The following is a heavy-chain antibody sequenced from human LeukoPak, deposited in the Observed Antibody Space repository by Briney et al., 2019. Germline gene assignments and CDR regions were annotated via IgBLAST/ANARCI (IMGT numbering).Heavy chain of an antibody. V-gene: IGHV3-7*01. J-gene: IGHJ4*02. CDR3: ARGRSSWYPP. CDR1: GFTFSTYW. Sequence: GGSLRLSCAASGFTFSTYWMSWVRQAPGKGLEWVAHIKQDGSQEYYVGSVKGRFTISRDNAKNSLYLQMNSLRVEDTAVYYCARGRSSWYPPWGQGTLVTVSS. D-gene: IGHD6-13*01. CDR2: IKQDGSQE.